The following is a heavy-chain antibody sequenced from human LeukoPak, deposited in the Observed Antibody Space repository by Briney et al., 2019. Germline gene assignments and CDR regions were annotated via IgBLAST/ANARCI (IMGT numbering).Heavy chain of an antibody. CDR3: ARGGIAVAGTHYYYYGMDV. D-gene: IGHD6-19*01. Sequence: SETLSLTCAVYGGSFSGYYWSWIRQPPGKGLEWIGEINHSGSTNYNPSLKSRVTISVDTSKNQFSLKLGSVTAADTAVYYCARGGIAVAGTHYYYYGMDVWGQGTTVTVSS. CDR2: INHSGST. J-gene: IGHJ6*02. V-gene: IGHV4-34*01. CDR1: GGSFSGYY.